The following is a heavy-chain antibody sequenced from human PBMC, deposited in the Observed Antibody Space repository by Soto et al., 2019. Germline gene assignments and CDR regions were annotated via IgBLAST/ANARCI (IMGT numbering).Heavy chain of an antibody. CDR2: IYYSGST. V-gene: IGHV4-39*01. CDR3: ARHKQQLALNWFDP. Sequence: SETLSLTCTVSGGSISSSSYYWGWIRHPPGKGLEWIGSIYYSGSTYYNPSLKSRVTISVDTSKNQFSLKLSSVTAADTAVYYCARHKQQLALNWFDPWGQATLVTVSS. CDR1: GGSISSSSYY. J-gene: IGHJ5*02. D-gene: IGHD6-13*01.